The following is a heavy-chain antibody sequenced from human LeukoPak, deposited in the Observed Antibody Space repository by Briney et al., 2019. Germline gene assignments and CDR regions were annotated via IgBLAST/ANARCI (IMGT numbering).Heavy chain of an antibody. CDR2: ISAYNGNT. D-gene: IGHD1-26*01. V-gene: IGHV1-18*01. CDR3: ARDSGSYYSSGPFDY. Sequence: GASVKVSCKASGYTFTSYGISWVRQAPGQGLEWMGWISAYNGNTNYAQKLQGRVTMTTDTSTSTAYMELRSLRSDDTAVYYCARDSGSYYSSGPFDYWGQGTLVTVSS. CDR1: GYTFTSYG. J-gene: IGHJ4*02.